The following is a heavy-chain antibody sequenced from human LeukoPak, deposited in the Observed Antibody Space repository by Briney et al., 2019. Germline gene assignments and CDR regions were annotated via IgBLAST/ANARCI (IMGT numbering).Heavy chain of an antibody. D-gene: IGHD3-10*01. CDR1: GFTFRAYG. CDR3: ARDLGEGSGSYYEDF. J-gene: IGHJ4*02. Sequence: GGSLRLSCAASGFTFRAYGMHWVRQAPGKGLEWVAVIWADESNKYYADSVKGRFTISRDNSKNTLYLQMDTLRAEDTALYYCARDLGEGSGSYYEDFWGQGTLVTVSS. V-gene: IGHV3-33*01. CDR2: IWADESNK.